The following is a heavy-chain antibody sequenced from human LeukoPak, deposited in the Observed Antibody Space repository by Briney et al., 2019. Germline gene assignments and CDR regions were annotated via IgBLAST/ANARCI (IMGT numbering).Heavy chain of an antibody. CDR2: INHSGST. D-gene: IGHD2-2*01. J-gene: IGHJ5*02. V-gene: IGHV4-34*01. CDR1: GGSFSGYY. Sequence: SETLSLTCAVYGGSFSGYYWSWIRQPPGKGLEWIGEINHSGSTNYNPSLKSRVTISVDTSKNQFSLKLSSVTAADTAVYYCARGGIVVVPAAIPPYVAARQWYNWFDPWGQGTLVTVSS. CDR3: ARGGIVVVPAAIPPYVAARQWYNWFDP.